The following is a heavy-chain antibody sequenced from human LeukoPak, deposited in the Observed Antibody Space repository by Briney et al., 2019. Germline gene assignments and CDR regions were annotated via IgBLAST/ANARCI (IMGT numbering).Heavy chain of an antibody. Sequence: SETLSLTCAVYGGSFSGYYWSWIRQPPGKGLEWIGEINHSGSTNYNPSLKSRVTISVDTSKNQSSLKLSSVTAADTAVYYCASLRLWFGESWGQGTLVTVSS. CDR2: INHSGST. CDR1: GGSFSGYY. D-gene: IGHD3-10*01. CDR3: ASLRLWFGES. J-gene: IGHJ5*02. V-gene: IGHV4-34*01.